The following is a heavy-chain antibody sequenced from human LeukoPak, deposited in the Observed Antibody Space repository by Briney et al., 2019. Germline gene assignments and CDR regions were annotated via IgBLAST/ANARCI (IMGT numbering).Heavy chain of an antibody. CDR1: GGTFSSYA. J-gene: IGHJ6*02. CDR3: ASVYDKTIYGMDV. D-gene: IGHD5/OR15-5a*01. Sequence: ASVKVSCKASGGTFSSYAISWVRQAPGQGLEWMGGLIPIFGTANYAQKFQGRVTITADESTSTAYMELSSLRSEDTAVYYCASVYDKTIYGMDVWGQGTTVTVSS. CDR2: LIPIFGTA. V-gene: IGHV1-69*13.